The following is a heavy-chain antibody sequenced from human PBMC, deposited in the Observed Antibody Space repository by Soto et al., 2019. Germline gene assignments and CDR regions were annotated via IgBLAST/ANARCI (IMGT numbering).Heavy chain of an antibody. CDR1: GGSFSGYY. D-gene: IGHD1-1*01. CDR2: INHSGST. J-gene: IGHJ5*02. Sequence: SETLSLTCAVYGGSFSGYYWSWIRQPPGKGLEWIGEINHSGSTNYNPSLKSRVAISVDTSKNQFSLKLSSVTAADTAVYYCARRQNWNNLFDTWGQGTLVTVYS. V-gene: IGHV4-34*01. CDR3: ARRQNWNNLFDT.